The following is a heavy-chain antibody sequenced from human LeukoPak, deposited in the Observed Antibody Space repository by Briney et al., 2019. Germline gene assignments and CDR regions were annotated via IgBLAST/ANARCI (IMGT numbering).Heavy chain of an antibody. Sequence: SGTLSLTCTVSGYSISSGYYWGWVRQPPGEGVEWIGSIYHSGSTFYNPSLKSRVTISVDTSKNQFSLKLSSVTAADTAVYYCARDNSGSYYDYFDYWGQGTLVTVSS. J-gene: IGHJ4*02. CDR3: ARDNSGSYYDYFDY. D-gene: IGHD1-26*01. V-gene: IGHV4-38-2*02. CDR1: GYSISSGYY. CDR2: IYHSGST.